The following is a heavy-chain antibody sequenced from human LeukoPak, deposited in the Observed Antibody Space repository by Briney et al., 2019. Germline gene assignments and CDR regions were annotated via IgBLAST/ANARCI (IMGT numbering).Heavy chain of an antibody. CDR1: GGSFSGYY. CDR3: ARDQNGYYDSSGFPHYYYYMDV. Sequence: SETLSLTCAVYGGSFSGYYWGWIRQPPGRGREWDGEIKHSGSTNYNPSLKSRVTISVDTSKNQFSLKLSSVTAADTAVYYCARDQNGYYDSSGFPHYYYYMDVWGKGTTVTISS. V-gene: IGHV4-34*01. CDR2: IKHSGST. D-gene: IGHD3-22*01. J-gene: IGHJ6*03.